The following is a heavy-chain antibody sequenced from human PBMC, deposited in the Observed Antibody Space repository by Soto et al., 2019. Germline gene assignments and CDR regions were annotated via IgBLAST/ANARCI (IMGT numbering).Heavy chain of an antibody. V-gene: IGHV3-30*18. CDR2: IRHDGRDA. CDR3: VKDRDYVGQFDR. J-gene: IGHJ4*02. CDR1: GFIFSGFG. Sequence: QVQLVESGGGVVQPGRSLRLSCAASGFIFSGFGMHWVRQAPGKGLEWVAVIRHDGRDAYYAESVKGRVTVSRDNMKNTMGLRMSSRGVEDTAVYYCVKDRDYVGQFDRWGQGTLVTVSS. D-gene: IGHD3-10*02.